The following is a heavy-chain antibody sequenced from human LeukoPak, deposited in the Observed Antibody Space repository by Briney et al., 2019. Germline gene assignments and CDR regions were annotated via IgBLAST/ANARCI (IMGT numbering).Heavy chain of an antibody. CDR1: GFTFSSYS. J-gene: IGHJ6*03. CDR2: ISSSSSYI. CDR3: ARAKVAVDYYYYYYMDV. Sequence: GGSLRLSCAASGFTFSSYSMNWVRQAPGKGLEWFSSISSSSSYIYYADSVKGRFTISRDNAKNSLYLQMNSLRAEDTAVYYCARAKVAVDYYYYYYMDVWGKGTTVTVSS. D-gene: IGHD3-9*01. V-gene: IGHV3-21*01.